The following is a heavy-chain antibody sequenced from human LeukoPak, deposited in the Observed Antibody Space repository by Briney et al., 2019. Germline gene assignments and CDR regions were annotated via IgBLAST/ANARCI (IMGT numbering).Heavy chain of an antibody. CDR1: GYTFTSYY. CDR3: ARDRDSYGSFDY. CDR2: INPSGGST. V-gene: IGHV1-46*01. Sequence: ASVKVSCKASGYTFTSYYMHWVRQAPGQGLEWMGIINPSGGSTSYAQKFQGRVPMTRDTSTSTVYMELSSLRSEDTAVYSCARDRDSYGSFDYWGQGTLVTVSS. D-gene: IGHD5-18*01. J-gene: IGHJ4*02.